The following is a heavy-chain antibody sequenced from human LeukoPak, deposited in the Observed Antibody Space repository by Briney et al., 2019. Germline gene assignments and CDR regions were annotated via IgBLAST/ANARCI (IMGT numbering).Heavy chain of an antibody. V-gene: IGHV3-7*01. J-gene: IGHJ4*02. D-gene: IGHD1-14*01. CDR2: IKQDGSEK. CDR1: GFTFSSDW. Sequence: GGSLRLSCAASGFTFSSDWMSWVRQAPGKGLESVANIKQDGSEKYYVDSVKGRFTISRDNAKNSLYLQMNSLRAEDTAVYYCARGLYNRNYWGQGTLVTVSS. CDR3: ARGLYNRNY.